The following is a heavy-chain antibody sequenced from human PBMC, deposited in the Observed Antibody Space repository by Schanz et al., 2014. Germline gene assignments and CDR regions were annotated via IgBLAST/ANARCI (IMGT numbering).Heavy chain of an antibody. J-gene: IGHJ6*03. CDR1: GFAFSAYS. Sequence: VQLVESGGGLVKPGGSLRLSCAASGFAFSAYSMNWVRQAPGKGLEWVALIWYDGSNEYYADSVKGRFTISRDNPKKTLYLQMNSLRAEDTAVYYCARDHQWLARYYMDVWGKGTTVTVSS. CDR2: IWYDGSNE. D-gene: IGHD6-19*01. CDR3: ARDHQWLARYYMDV. V-gene: IGHV3-33*08.